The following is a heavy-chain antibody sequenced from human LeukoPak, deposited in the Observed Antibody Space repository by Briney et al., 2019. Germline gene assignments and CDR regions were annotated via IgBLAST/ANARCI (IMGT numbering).Heavy chain of an antibody. Sequence: PGGSLRLSCAASGFTFSSYAMSWVRQAPGKGLEWVSAISGSGGSTYYADSVKGRFTISRDNSKNTLYLQMNSLRAEDTAVYYCAKVFCGGSCYSRGAFDYWGQGTLVTVSS. CDR3: AKVFCGGSCYSRGAFDY. J-gene: IGHJ4*02. CDR2: ISGSGGST. V-gene: IGHV3-23*01. CDR1: GFTFSSYA. D-gene: IGHD2-15*01.